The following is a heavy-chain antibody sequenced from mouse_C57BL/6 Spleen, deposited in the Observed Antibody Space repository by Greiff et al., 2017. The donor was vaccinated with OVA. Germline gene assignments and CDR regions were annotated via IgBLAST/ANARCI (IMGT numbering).Heavy chain of an antibody. CDR1: GYTFTDYY. Sequence: VQLQQSGPVLVKPGASVKMSCKASGYTFTDYYMNWVKQSHGKSLEWIGVINPYNGGTSYNQKFKGKATLTVDKSSSTAYMELNSLTSEDSAVYYCARVDSNPYYYAMDYWGQGTSVTVSS. CDR2: INPYNGGT. J-gene: IGHJ4*01. CDR3: ARVDSNPYYYAMDY. V-gene: IGHV1-19*01. D-gene: IGHD2-5*01.